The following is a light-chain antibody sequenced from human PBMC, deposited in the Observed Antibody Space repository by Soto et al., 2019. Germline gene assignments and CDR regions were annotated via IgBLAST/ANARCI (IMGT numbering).Light chain of an antibody. CDR3: QQYTNWPWT. V-gene: IGKV3D-15*01. Sequence: PVEAATLTCRASHSISNRYLAWYQQKPGQAPRLLIYGASSRATGIPDRFSGSGSGTDFTLTINSLQSEDFALYYCQQYTNWPWTFGQGTKVDVK. CDR2: GAS. CDR1: HSISNRY. J-gene: IGKJ1*01.